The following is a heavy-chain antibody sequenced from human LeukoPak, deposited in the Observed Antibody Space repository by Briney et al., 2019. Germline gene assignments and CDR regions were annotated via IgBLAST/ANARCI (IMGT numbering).Heavy chain of an antibody. Sequence: GGSLRLSCAASGFVFSSYAMHWVRQAPGKGLEWVAIITYDASHLHYADYVKGRFTISRDNSKNTLYLQMNSLGTDDTAVYYCARGYYYDGSGYCDFWGQGTLVTVSS. CDR2: ITYDASHL. J-gene: IGHJ4*02. V-gene: IGHV3-30*04. CDR1: GFVFSSYA. D-gene: IGHD3-22*01. CDR3: ARGYYYDGSGYCDF.